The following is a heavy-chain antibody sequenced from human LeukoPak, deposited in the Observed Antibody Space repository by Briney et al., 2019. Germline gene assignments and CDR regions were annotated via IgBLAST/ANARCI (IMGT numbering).Heavy chain of an antibody. J-gene: IGHJ4*02. D-gene: IGHD5-18*01. Sequence: PGGSLRLSCVASGFSISSHWMRWLRQAPGKGLEWVANIKADGSQQYYADSVKGRFTISRDNSKNTLYLQMNSLRAEDTAVYYCARVSYSYGSYYFDYWGQGTLVTVSS. CDR3: ARVSYSYGSYYFDY. CDR2: IKADGSQQ. V-gene: IGHV3-7*01. CDR1: GFSISSHW.